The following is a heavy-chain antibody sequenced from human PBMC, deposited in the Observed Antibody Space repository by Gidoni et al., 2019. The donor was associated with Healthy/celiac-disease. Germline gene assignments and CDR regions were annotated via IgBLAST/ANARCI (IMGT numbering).Heavy chain of an antibody. J-gene: IGHJ5*02. CDR2: IIPIFGTA. CDR3: ARDGVVPAAIRNNWFDP. Sequence: QVQLVQSGAEVKKPGSSVKVSCKASGGTFSVYAISWVRQAPGQGLEWMGGIIPIFGTANYAQKCQGRVTITADESTSTAYMERSSLRSEDTAVYYCARDGVVPAAIRNNWFDPWGQGTLVTVSS. V-gene: IGHV1-69*01. CDR1: GGTFSVYA. D-gene: IGHD2-2*02.